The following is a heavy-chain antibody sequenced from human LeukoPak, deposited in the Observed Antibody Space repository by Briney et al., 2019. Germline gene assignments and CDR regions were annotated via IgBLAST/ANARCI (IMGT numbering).Heavy chain of an antibody. CDR2: ISYGGSNN. CDR1: GFTFSSYG. D-gene: IGHD2-15*01. J-gene: IGHJ4*02. Sequence: GGSLRLSCAASGFTFSSYGMHWVRQAPGKGLEWVALISYGGSNNYYADSVKGRFTISRDNSKKTVYLQMNSLRPEDTAMYSCAKLAGIGRNYFDYWGQGTLLTVSS. CDR3: AKLAGIGRNYFDY. V-gene: IGHV3-30*18.